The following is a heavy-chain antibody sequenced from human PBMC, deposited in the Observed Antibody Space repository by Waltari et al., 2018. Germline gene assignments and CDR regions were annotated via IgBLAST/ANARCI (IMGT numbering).Heavy chain of an antibody. Sequence: QIXXXQSGPEVXXPXASVKXSCXASGYTFSSYGIXWVRRAPGQGLEWMGWVSVENGHTSYXQNLQXRVTMTTDTSXSTAYMELRSPTSDDTAXYYCARVGXNRYYXDGRGFVYYFDXWGQGTLVTVSS. D-gene: IGHD3-22*01. J-gene: IGHJ4*02. CDR2: VSVENGHT. CDR1: GYTFSSYG. V-gene: IGHV1-18*01. CDR3: ARVGXNRYYXDGRGFVYYFDX.